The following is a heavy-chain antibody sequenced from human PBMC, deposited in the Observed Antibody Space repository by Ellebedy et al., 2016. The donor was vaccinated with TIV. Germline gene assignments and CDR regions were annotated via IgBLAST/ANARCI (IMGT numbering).Heavy chain of an antibody. CDR2: ISYDGRNK. J-gene: IGHJ4*02. CDR1: GFIFSNYG. Sequence: GESLKISCAASGFIFSNYGMHWVRQAPGKGLEWVAVISYDGRNKYYADSVKGRLTISRDNSKNTLFLQMNSLRAEDTAVYYCAQGPYYYDNSGLGRYWGQGTLVTVSS. CDR3: AQGPYYYDNSGLGRY. V-gene: IGHV3-30*18. D-gene: IGHD3-22*01.